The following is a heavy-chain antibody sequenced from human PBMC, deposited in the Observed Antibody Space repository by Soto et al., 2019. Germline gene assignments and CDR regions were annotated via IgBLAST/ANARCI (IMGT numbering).Heavy chain of an antibody. D-gene: IGHD1-26*01. V-gene: IGHV1-18*01. CDR2: ISAYNGNT. Sequence: QVQLVQSGAEVKKPGASVKVSCKASGYSFTSYGIIWVRQAPGQGLEWVGWISAYNGNTNNAQKLQGRVTMTTDTSTTTAYMELRSLRSVDTAVYYCAVYSGSYYSRPDYWGQGTLVTVSS. J-gene: IGHJ4*02. CDR3: AVYSGSYYSRPDY. CDR1: GYSFTSYG.